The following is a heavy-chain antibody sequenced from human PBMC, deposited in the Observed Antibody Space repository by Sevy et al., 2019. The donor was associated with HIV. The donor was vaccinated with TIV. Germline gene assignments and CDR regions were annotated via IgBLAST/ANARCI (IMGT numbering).Heavy chain of an antibody. V-gene: IGHV4-59*01. CDR3: ARAPPVRSGDDSLNWFDP. CDR2: IYYTGTT. CDR1: GGSISAYY. D-gene: IGHD5-12*01. J-gene: IGHJ5*02. Sequence: SETLSLTCTVSGGSISAYYWTWIRQPPGKRLEYIGYIYYTGTTNYNPSLKSRVTISVDTSKNQFSLKLSSVTAADTAIYYSARAPPVRSGDDSLNWFDPWGQGTLVTVSS.